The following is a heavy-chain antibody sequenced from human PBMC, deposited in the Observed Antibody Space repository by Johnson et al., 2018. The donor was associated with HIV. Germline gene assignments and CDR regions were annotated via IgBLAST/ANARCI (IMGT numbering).Heavy chain of an antibody. Sequence: VQLVESGGGLVQPGGSLRLSCAASGFTFSSYWMSWVRQAPGKGLEWVANIKQDGSEKYYVDSVKGRFTISRDNAKNSLYLQMNSLRAEDTAVYYCARDLTGTTEQDEAFDIWGQGTMVTVSS. CDR2: IKQDGSEK. V-gene: IGHV3-7*01. J-gene: IGHJ3*02. CDR3: ARDLTGTTEQDEAFDI. CDR1: GFTFSSYW. D-gene: IGHD1-7*01.